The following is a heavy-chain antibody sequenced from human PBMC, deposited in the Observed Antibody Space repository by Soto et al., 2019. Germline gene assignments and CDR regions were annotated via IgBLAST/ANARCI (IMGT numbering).Heavy chain of an antibody. CDR1: GFSVGGNH. Sequence: LRLSCAASGFSVGGNHLTWVRQAPGKGLEWVAVIHTSGDTYYADSVQGRFTISRDNSKNTVYLQMNSLRVGDTAMYFCARGVNDDSWGQGTLVTVSS. J-gene: IGHJ4*02. CDR3: ARGVNDDS. V-gene: IGHV3-53*01. D-gene: IGHD2-8*01. CDR2: IHTSGDT.